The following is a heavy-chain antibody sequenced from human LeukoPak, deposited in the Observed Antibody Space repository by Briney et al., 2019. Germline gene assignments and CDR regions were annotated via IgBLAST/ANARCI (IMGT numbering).Heavy chain of an antibody. D-gene: IGHD1-26*01. Sequence: PSETRCLTCSVSGGSISSYYWRWILQHPGKGLEWIGDIYYNGSTNYNPSLTSRVTISVDTSKNQFSLKLSSVTAANTAVYYCARSEPGDAFDIWGQGTMVTVSS. CDR2: IYYNGST. CDR3: ARSEPGDAFDI. CDR1: GGSISSYY. J-gene: IGHJ3*02. V-gene: IGHV4-59*01.